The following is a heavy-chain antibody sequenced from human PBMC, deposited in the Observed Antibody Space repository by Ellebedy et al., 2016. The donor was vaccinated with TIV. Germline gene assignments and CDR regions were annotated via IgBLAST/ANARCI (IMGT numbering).Heavy chain of an antibody. V-gene: IGHV1-2*02. CDR2: INPNNGGT. CDR1: GYIFTDYY. Sequence: AASVKVSCKVSGYIFTDYYIHWFRQAPGQEFEWMGWINPNNGGTNYAQKFQDRVTMTRDTTISTVYMDLSRLTSADTAVYYCTRGPSGGYFDYWGQGTLVPVSS. J-gene: IGHJ4*02. D-gene: IGHD3-10*01. CDR3: TRGPSGGYFDY.